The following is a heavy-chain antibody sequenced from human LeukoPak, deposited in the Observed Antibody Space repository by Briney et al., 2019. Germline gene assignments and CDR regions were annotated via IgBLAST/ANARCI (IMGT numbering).Heavy chain of an antibody. CDR2: VNADGSTI. Sequence: GGSLRLSCAASGFTFSNYWMHWVRQAPGKGLVWVSRVNADGSTINYADSVKGRFTISRDNAKNTLYLQMNSLTAEDTALYYCATAGNYRFDYWGQGILVTVRS. D-gene: IGHD5-24*01. J-gene: IGHJ4*02. V-gene: IGHV3-74*01. CDR3: ATAGNYRFDY. CDR1: GFTFSNYW.